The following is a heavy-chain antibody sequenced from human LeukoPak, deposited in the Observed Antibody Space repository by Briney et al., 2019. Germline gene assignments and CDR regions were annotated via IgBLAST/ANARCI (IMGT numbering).Heavy chain of an antibody. CDR1: GGSFSGYY. CDR3: ARHGFLEWFY. J-gene: IGHJ4*02. V-gene: IGHV4-34*01. CDR2: INHSGST. D-gene: IGHD3-3*01. Sequence: PSETLSLTCAVYGGSFSGYYWSWIRQPPGKGLEWIGEINHSGSTNYNPSLKSRVTISVDTSKNQFSLKLSSVTAADTAVYYCARHGFLEWFYWGQGTLVTVSS.